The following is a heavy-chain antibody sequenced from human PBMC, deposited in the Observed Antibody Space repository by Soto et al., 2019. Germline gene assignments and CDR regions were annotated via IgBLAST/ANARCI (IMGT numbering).Heavy chain of an antibody. CDR3: ARIRVAVAGSYGMDV. D-gene: IGHD6-19*01. V-gene: IGHV2-70*01. CDR1: GFSLSTSGMC. J-gene: IGHJ6*02. CDR2: IDWDDDK. Sequence: SGPTLVHPTQTLTLTCTFSGFSLSTSGMCVSWIRQPPGKALEWLALIDWDDDKYYSTSLKTRLTISKDTSKNQVVLTMTNMDPVDTATYYCARIRVAVAGSYGMDVWGQGTTVTVSS.